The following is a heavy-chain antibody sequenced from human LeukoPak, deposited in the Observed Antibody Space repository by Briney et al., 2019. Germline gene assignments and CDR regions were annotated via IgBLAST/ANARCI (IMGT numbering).Heavy chain of an antibody. CDR3: ARRTYYDFWSGYLSPFDP. CDR1: GGSISSYY. J-gene: IGHJ5*02. Sequence: SETLSLTCTVSGGSISSYYWSWIRQPPGKGLEWIGEINHSGSTNYNPSLKSRVTISVDTSKNQFSLKLSSVTAADTAVYYCARRTYYDFWSGYLSPFDPWGQGTLVTVSS. D-gene: IGHD3-3*01. V-gene: IGHV4-34*01. CDR2: INHSGST.